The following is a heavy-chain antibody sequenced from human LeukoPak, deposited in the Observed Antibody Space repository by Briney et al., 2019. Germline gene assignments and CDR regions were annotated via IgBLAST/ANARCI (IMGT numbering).Heavy chain of an antibody. J-gene: IGHJ4*02. V-gene: IGHV3-53*01. Sequence: GGSLRLSCAASGFTVSNNYMSWVRQAPGKGLEWVSVIHSVGTTNYADSVQGRFTISRDNSKTTVYLHMNSLRAEDTAVYYCARDSDSGYGPFASWGQGTLVTVSS. CDR2: IHSVGTT. CDR3: ARDSDSGYGPFAS. D-gene: IGHD5-12*01. CDR1: GFTVSNNY.